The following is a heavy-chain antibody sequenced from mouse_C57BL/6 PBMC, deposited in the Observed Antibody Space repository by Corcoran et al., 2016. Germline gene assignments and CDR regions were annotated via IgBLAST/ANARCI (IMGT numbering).Heavy chain of an antibody. CDR1: GYTFTDYY. J-gene: IGHJ2*01. Sequence: EVQLQQSGPELVKPGASVKISCKASGYTFTDYYMNWVKQSHGKSLEWIGDINPNNGGTSYNQKFKGKATLTVDKSSSTAYMEIRSLTSEDSAVYYCARGYFDYWGQGTTLTVSS. CDR3: ARGYFDY. CDR2: INPNNGGT. V-gene: IGHV1-26*01.